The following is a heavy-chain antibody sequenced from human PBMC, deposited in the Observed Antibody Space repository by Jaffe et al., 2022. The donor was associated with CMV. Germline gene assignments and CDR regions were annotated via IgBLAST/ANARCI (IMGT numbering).Heavy chain of an antibody. J-gene: IGHJ6*02. V-gene: IGHV3-9*01. CDR3: AKIYDFWSGNDYYGMDV. Sequence: EVQLVESGGGLVQPGRSLRLSCAASGFTFDDYAMHWVRQAPGKGLEWVSGISWNSGSIGYADSVKGRFTISRDNAKNSLYLQMNSLRAEDTALYYCAKIYDFWSGNDYYGMDVWGQGTTVTVSS. D-gene: IGHD3-3*01. CDR1: GFTFDDYA. CDR2: ISWNSGSI.